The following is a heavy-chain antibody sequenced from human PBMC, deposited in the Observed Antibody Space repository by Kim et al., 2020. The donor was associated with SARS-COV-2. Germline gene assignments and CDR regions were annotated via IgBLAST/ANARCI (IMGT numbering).Heavy chain of an antibody. CDR3: ARHTRRLAAEYFQH. D-gene: IGHD6-6*01. Sequence: SETLSLTCTVSGGSISSYYWSWIRQPPGKGLEWIGYIYYSGSTNYNPSLKSRVTISVDTSKNQFSLKLSSVTAADTAVYYCARHTRRLAAEYFQHWGQGTLVTVSS. V-gene: IGHV4-59*08. CDR1: GGSISSYY. CDR2: IYYSGST. J-gene: IGHJ1*01.